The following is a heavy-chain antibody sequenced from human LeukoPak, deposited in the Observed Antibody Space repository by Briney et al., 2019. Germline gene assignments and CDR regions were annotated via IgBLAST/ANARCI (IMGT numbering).Heavy chain of an antibody. Sequence: SETLSLTCTVSGGSISSYYWSWIQQPPGKGLEWIGYIYTSGSTNYNPSLKSRVTISVDTSKNQFSLKLSSVTAADTAVYYCAGHSREFDYWGQGTLVTVSS. V-gene: IGHV4-4*09. CDR3: AGHSREFDY. D-gene: IGHD1-26*01. J-gene: IGHJ4*02. CDR2: IYTSGST. CDR1: GGSISSYY.